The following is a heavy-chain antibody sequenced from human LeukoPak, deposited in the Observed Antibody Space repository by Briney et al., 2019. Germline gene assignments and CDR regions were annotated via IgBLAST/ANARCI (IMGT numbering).Heavy chain of an antibody. CDR3: ARDGRGGYSYASGYFDY. CDR1: GGTFTSYY. Sequence: ASVKVSCKASGGTFTSYYMHWVRQAPGQGLEWMGIINPSGGSTSYAQKFQGRVTMTRDTSTSTVYMELSSLRSEDTAVYYCARDGRGGYSYASGYFDYWGQGTLVTVSS. D-gene: IGHD5-18*01. J-gene: IGHJ4*02. CDR2: INPSGGST. V-gene: IGHV1-46*01.